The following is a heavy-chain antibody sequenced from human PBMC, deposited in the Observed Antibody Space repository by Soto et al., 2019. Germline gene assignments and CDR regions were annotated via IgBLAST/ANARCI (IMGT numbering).Heavy chain of an antibody. Sequence: SETLSLTCTVSGGSISSYYWSWIRQPPGKGLEWIGYIYYSGGTNYNPSLKSRVTISVDTSKNQFSLKLSSVTAADTAVYYCARDYYDSSGYHEFDYWGQGTLVTVSS. CDR3: ARDYYDSSGYHEFDY. V-gene: IGHV4-59*01. CDR2: IYYSGGT. CDR1: GGSISSYY. J-gene: IGHJ4*02. D-gene: IGHD3-22*01.